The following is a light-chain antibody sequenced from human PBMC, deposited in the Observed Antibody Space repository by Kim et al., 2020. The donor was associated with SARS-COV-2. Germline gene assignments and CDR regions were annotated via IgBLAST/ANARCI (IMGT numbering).Light chain of an antibody. Sequence: SPGERATLSCRASQSVTSRNLAWYQQKPGQAPRLLIYGASCRAIGIPDRFSGSGSGTDFTLIISRLEPEDFAVYYCQQYGSSPRTFGQGTKVDIK. V-gene: IGKV3-20*01. CDR3: QQYGSSPRT. J-gene: IGKJ1*01. CDR2: GAS. CDR1: QSVTSRN.